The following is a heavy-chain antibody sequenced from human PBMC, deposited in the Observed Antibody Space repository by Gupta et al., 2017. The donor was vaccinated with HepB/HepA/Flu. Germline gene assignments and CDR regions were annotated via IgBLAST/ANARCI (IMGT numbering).Heavy chain of an antibody. CDR3: AKVASYPFY. D-gene: IGHD3-10*01. J-gene: IGHJ4*02. CDR1: GLTSSTSA. CDR2: ISSSGSMT. V-gene: IGHV3-23*01. Sequence: EVQLLESGGGLVQLGGSLRLSCAASGLTSSTSAMTWVRQAPGKGLEWVSFISSSGSMTDYADSVKGRFTISRDNSKNTLYLQMDTLRAEDTAVYYCAKVASYPFYWGQGTLVTVAS.